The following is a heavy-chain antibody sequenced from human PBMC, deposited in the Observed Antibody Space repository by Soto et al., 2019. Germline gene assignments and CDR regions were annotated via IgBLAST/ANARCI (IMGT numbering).Heavy chain of an antibody. CDR2: IYYTGST. CDR3: ARGYSFDY. CDR1: GGSITITSYY. V-gene: IGHV4-39*01. Sequence: SETLSLTGTVSGGSITITSYYWGWIRQPPGKGLEWIGSIYYTGSTDYNPSVKSRVIISVDTSKNQFFLKLSSVTAADTAVYYCARGYSFDYWGQGTLVTVSS. J-gene: IGHJ4*02.